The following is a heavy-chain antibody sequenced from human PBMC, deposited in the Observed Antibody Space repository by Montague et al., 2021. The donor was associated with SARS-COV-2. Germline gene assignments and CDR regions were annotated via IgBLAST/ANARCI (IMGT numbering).Heavy chain of an antibody. V-gene: IGHV4-61*08. CDR3: ARVSLAAAATRSDY. Sequence: SETLSLTCTVSGGSVSSGGYYWSWIRQLPGKGLEWIGYIYYSGSTNHNPSLKSRVTISLDTSKNQFSLKLTSVTAAYTAVYYCARVSLAAAATRSDYWGQGTLVTVSS. CDR1: GGSVSSGGYY. D-gene: IGHD6-13*01. J-gene: IGHJ4*02. CDR2: IYYSGST.